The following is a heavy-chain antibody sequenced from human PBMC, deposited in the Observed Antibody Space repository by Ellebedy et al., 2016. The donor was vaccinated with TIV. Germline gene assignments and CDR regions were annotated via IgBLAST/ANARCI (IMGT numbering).Heavy chain of an antibody. Sequence: LRLXXVVSAASLRSGCSSWSWFRQPPGKGLEWIWYIYHSGSTYYNPSLKSRVTISVDRSKNQFSLKLSSVTAADTAVYYCARGGFWSGFYYFDDWGQGTLVNVSS. D-gene: IGHD3-3*01. CDR3: ARGGFWSGFYYFDD. CDR1: AASLRSGCSS. CDR2: IYHSGST. J-gene: IGHJ4*02. V-gene: IGHV4-30-2*01.